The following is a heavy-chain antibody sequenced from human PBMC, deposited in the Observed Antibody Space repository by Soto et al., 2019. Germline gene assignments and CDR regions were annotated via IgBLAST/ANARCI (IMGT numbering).Heavy chain of an antibody. J-gene: IGHJ6*02. CDR3: ARRGPTVTRDYYYGMDV. Sequence: GASVKVSCKASGYTFTHYGNNWVREAPGQGLEWLGWISGYNGNTNYAQKVQGRVTMTTDTSTSTAYMELRSLRSDDTAVYYCARRGPTVTRDYYYGMDVWGQGTTVTVTS. V-gene: IGHV1-18*01. CDR1: GYTFTHYG. CDR2: ISGYNGNT. D-gene: IGHD4-17*01.